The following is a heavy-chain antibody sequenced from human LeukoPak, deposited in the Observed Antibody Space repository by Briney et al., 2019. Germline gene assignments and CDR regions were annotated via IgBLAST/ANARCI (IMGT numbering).Heavy chain of an antibody. D-gene: IGHD3-10*01. Sequence: PSETLSLTCAVSGGSITSGAYAWSWIRQPPGKGLEWIGYIHRSGSTSYKPSLKSRLSITIDKSKNQFSLNLRSVTAADTAFYYCARGGGFYGSGTTHFDYWGQGTLATVSS. CDR2: IHRSGST. J-gene: IGHJ4*02. CDR3: ARGGGFYGSGTTHFDY. V-gene: IGHV4-30-2*01. CDR1: GGSITSGAYA.